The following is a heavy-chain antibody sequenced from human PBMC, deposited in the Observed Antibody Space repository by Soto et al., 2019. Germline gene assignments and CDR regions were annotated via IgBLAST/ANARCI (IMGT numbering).Heavy chain of an antibody. CDR3: ARVAY. V-gene: IGHV3-21*01. CDR1: GFTFSGVS. J-gene: IGHJ4*02. Sequence: GGSLRLSCEASGFTFSGVSMNWVRQVPGKGLEWVASISSASSETWYSDSVKGRFIISRDNAQNSLFLQMNTLRPDDSAIYYCARVAYWGPGTQVTVSS. CDR2: ISSASSET.